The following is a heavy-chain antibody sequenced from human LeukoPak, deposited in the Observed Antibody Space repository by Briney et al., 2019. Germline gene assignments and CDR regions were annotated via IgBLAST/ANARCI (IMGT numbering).Heavy chain of an antibody. V-gene: IGHV3-30*02. J-gene: IGHJ4*02. CDR1: GFTVSSNY. D-gene: IGHD3-9*01. CDR2: IRYDGSNK. Sequence: PGGSLRLSCAASGFTVSSNYMSWVRQAPGKGLEWVAFIRYDGSNKYYADSVKGRFTISRDNSKNTLYLQMNSLRAEDTAVYYCAKARGLTGYYIYWGQGTLVTVSS. CDR3: AKARGLTGYYIY.